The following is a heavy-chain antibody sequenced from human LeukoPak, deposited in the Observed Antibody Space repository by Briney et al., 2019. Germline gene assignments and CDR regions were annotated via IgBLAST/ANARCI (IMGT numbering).Heavy chain of an antibody. J-gene: IGHJ5*02. CDR3: ARSRAYSSGWYSPMDNNNWFDP. CDR2: INPSGGST. Sequence: GASVKVSCKASGYTFTSYYMHWVRQAPAQGLEWMGIINPSGGSTSYAQKFQGRVTITRDTSASTAYMELSSLRSEDTAVYYCARSRAYSSGWYSPMDNNNWFDPWGQGTLVTVSS. V-gene: IGHV1-46*01. D-gene: IGHD6-19*01. CDR1: GYTFTSYY.